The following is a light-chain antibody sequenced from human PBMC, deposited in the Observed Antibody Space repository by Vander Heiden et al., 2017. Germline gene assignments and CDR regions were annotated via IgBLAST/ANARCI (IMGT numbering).Light chain of an antibody. J-gene: IGKJ5*01. V-gene: IGKV3-11*01. Sequence: IVFTHSPAILSLSPGEIATLSCRASRTVNGYLAWYQQIPGQSPRLLIYETSNRANGIPARFSGSGSETDFTLTISSLEPEDFALYYCQQRSNWPQMTFGPGTRLDIK. CDR3: QQRSNWPQMT. CDR1: RTVNGY. CDR2: ETS.